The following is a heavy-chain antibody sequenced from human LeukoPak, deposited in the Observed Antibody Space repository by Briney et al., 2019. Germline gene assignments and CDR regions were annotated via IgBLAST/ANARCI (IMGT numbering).Heavy chain of an antibody. D-gene: IGHD3-9*01. CDR2: IIPIFGTA. CDR3: ARGDRDTGYDILTGYYPDAFDI. J-gene: IGHJ3*02. V-gene: IGHV1-69*01. Sequence: SVKVSCKASGGTFSSYAISWVRQAPGHGLEWMGGIIPIFGTANYAQKFQGRVTITADESTSTAYMELSSLRSEDTAVYYCARGDRDTGYDILTGYYPDAFDIWGQGTMVTVSS. CDR1: GGTFSSYA.